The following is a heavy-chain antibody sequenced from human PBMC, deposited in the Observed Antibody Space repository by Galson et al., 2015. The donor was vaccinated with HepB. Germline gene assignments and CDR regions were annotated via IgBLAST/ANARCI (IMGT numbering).Heavy chain of an antibody. CDR3: ARGYNDKWANLKY. CDR2: INHSGST. CDR1: GGPFSGYY. V-gene: IGHV4-34*01. J-gene: IGHJ4*02. D-gene: IGHD1-1*01. Sequence: LSLTCGVYGGPFSGYYWSWIRQPPGKGLEWIGEINHSGSTTYNPSLKSRATISVDSSKSQFSLKVTSVTAADTAVYYCARGYNDKWANLKYWGQGTRVTVSS.